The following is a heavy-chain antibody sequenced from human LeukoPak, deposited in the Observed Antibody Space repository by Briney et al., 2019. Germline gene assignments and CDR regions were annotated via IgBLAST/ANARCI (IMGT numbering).Heavy chain of an antibody. CDR2: IYYSGST. V-gene: IGHV4-59*01. Sequence: SETLSLTCTVSGGSISSYYWSWIRQPPGKGLEWIGYIYYSGSTNYNPSLKSRVTISVDTSKNQFSLKLSSVTAADTAVYYCARNGVYDSSGYFDYWGQGTLVTVSS. J-gene: IGHJ4*02. CDR3: ARNGVYDSSGYFDY. CDR1: GGSISSYY. D-gene: IGHD3-22*01.